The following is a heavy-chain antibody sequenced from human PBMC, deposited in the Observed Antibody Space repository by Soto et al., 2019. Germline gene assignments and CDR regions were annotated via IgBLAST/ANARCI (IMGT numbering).Heavy chain of an antibody. J-gene: IGHJ4*02. CDR2: IYYSGST. CDR1: GGSISSGGYY. Sequence: SETLSLTCTVYGGSISSGGYYWSWIRQHPGKGLEWIGYIYYSGSTYYNPSLKSRVTISVDTSKNQFSLKLSSVTAADTAVYYCARESGYCSSTSCLYYFDYWGQGTLVTVSS. V-gene: IGHV4-31*03. CDR3: ARESGYCSSTSCLYYFDY. D-gene: IGHD2-2*03.